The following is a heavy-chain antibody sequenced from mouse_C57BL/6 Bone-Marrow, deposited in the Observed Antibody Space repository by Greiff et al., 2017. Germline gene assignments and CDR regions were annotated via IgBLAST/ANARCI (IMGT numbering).Heavy chain of an antibody. CDR1: GFSLTSYG. CDR2: IWSGGST. V-gene: IGHV2-2*01. Sequence: VKLKESGPGLVQPSQSLSITCTVSGFSLTSYGVHWVRQSPGKGLEWLGVIWSGGSTDYNAAFISRLSISKDNSKSQVFFKMNSLQADDTAIYYCAREVLTTVVAHYYAMDYWGQGTSVTVSS. J-gene: IGHJ4*01. D-gene: IGHD1-1*01. CDR3: AREVLTTVVAHYYAMDY.